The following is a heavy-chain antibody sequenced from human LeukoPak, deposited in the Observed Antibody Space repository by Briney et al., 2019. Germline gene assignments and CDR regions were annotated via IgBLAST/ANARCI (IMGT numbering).Heavy chain of an antibody. Sequence: PGGSLRLSCAASGFTFITYAMHWVRQAPGKGLEWVAVISYDGIKNYYADSVKGRFTISRDNSKNTVYLQINSLRAEDTAVYYCASPYSSGWSTLDFWGPGTLVTVSS. CDR2: ISYDGIKN. D-gene: IGHD6-19*01. J-gene: IGHJ4*02. CDR1: GFTFITYA. V-gene: IGHV3-30*04. CDR3: ASPYSSGWSTLDF.